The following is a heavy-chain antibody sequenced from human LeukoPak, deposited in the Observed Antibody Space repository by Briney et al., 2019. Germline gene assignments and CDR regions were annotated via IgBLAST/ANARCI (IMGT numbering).Heavy chain of an antibody. CDR2: INPTGDST. J-gene: IGHJ6*03. V-gene: IGHV1-46*01. D-gene: IGHD3-9*01. CDR3: ARVFHYYYYMDV. Sequence: ASVKVSCKASGYTFTSYYMHWVRQAPGQGLEWMGLINPTGDSTGYAQKFQGRVTMTRDMSTSTDYLELSSLRSEDTAVYYCARVFHYYYYMDVWGKGTTVTISS. CDR1: GYTFTSYY.